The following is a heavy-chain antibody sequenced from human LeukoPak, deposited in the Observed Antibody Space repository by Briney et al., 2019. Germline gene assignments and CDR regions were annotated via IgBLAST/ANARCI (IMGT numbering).Heavy chain of an antibody. J-gene: IGHJ4*02. V-gene: IGHV4-38-2*02. CDR3: ARDRGADTASTD. D-gene: IGHD5-18*01. CDR2: MYHSGGT. Sequence: SETLSLTCTVSGYSISSGYFWGWIRQPPGKGLEWIGTMYHSGGTYYNPSLKSRVTISVDTSKNQFFLRLSSVTAADTAMYYCARDRGADTASTDWGQGALVTVSS. CDR1: GYSISSGYF.